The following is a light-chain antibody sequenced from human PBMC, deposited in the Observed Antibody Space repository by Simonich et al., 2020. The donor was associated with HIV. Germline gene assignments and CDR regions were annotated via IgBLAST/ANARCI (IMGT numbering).Light chain of an antibody. V-gene: IGKV4-1*01. CDR1: QSVLSSSNNKNS. CDR2: WAS. J-gene: IGKJ3*01. CDR3: QQYYSTPFT. Sequence: DIVMTQSPDSLAVSLGERATINCKSSQSVLSSSNNKNSLVWYQQKPGQPPKLLIYWASTRESGVPDRFSGSGSGTDFTLTISSLQAEDVAVYYCQQYYSTPFTFGPGTKVDIK.